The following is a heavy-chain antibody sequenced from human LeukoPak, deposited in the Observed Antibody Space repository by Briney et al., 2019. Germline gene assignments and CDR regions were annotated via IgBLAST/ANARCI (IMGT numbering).Heavy chain of an antibody. CDR2: INPSGGSA. J-gene: IGHJ5*02. CDR3: ARATQSWFDP. CDR1: GYTFTSYC. V-gene: IGHV1-46*01. Sequence: ASVTVSCKASGYTFTSYCLHWVRQAPGQGLEWIGIINPSGGSASYAQKFQGRVTMTRDTSTSTVYLELSSLRSGDAAVYYCARATQSWFDPWGQGTLVTVSS.